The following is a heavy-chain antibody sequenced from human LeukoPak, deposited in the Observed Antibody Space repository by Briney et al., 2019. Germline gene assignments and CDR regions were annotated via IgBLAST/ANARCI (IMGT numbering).Heavy chain of an antibody. D-gene: IGHD1-26*01. CDR2: IYSGGST. J-gene: IGHJ4*02. CDR3: AKDRSIGTYYTFDH. CDR1: GFTVRSYY. V-gene: IGHV3-66*01. Sequence: PGGSLRLSCAASGFTVRSYYMSWVRQAPGKGLEWVSVIYSGGSTYYADSVKGRFTISRDNSNNRLYLQMSGLTAADTAVYYCAKDRSIGTYYTFDHWGQGTLVTVSS.